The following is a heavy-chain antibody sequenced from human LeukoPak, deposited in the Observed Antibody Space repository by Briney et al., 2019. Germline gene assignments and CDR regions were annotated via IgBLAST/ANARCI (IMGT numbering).Heavy chain of an antibody. V-gene: IGHV3-11*05. J-gene: IGHJ4*02. CDR2: ISSSSSYT. D-gene: IGHD1-26*01. Sequence: GGSLRLSCAASGFTFSDYYTSWIRQAPGKGLEWVSYISSSSSYTNYADSVKGRFTISRDNAKNSLYLQMNSLRAEDTAVYYCARDGGRSGSYRAYFDYWGQGTLVTVSS. CDR3: ARDGGRSGSYRAYFDY. CDR1: GFTFSDYY.